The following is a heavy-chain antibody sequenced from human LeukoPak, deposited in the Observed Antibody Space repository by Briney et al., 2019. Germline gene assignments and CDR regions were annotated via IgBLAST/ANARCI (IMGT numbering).Heavy chain of an antibody. CDR2: ISSSSSTI. Sequence: GGSLRLSCAASGFTFSSYSMNWVRQAPGKGLEWVSYISSSSSTIYYADSVKGRFTISRHNSKNTLYLQMNSLRAEDTAVYYCAREQGAPARGASMDVWGQGTTVTVSS. V-gene: IGHV3-48*01. D-gene: IGHD1-26*01. J-gene: IGHJ6*02. CDR3: AREQGAPARGASMDV. CDR1: GFTFSSYS.